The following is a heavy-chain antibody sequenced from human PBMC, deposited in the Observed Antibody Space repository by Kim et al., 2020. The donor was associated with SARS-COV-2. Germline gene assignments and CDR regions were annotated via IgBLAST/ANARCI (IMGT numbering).Heavy chain of an antibody. CDR1: GGSISSSSYY. J-gene: IGHJ5*01. CDR2: IYYSGST. Sequence: SETLSLTCTVSGGSISSSSYYWGWIRQPPGKGLEWIGSIYYSGSTYYNPSLKSRVTISVDTSKNQFSLKLSSVTAADTAVYYCARRGIVVVPAAIGGWF. D-gene: IGHD2-2*01. V-gene: IGHV4-39*01. CDR3: ARRGIVVVPAAIGGWF.